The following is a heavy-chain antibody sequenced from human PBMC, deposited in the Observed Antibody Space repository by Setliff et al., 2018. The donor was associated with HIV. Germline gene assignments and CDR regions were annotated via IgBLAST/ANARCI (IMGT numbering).Heavy chain of an antibody. D-gene: IGHD6-13*01. CDR3: ARYSSSWHTFDY. CDR1: GFTFSNYA. CDR2: IWYDGSNQ. Sequence: LRLSCAASGFTFSNYAMHWVRQAPGKGLEWVAVIWYDGSNQNYADSVKGRLTISRDNSNNTLYLQMNSLTHEDTAVYHCARYSSSWHTFDYWGQGALVTVSS. J-gene: IGHJ4*02. V-gene: IGHV3-33*01.